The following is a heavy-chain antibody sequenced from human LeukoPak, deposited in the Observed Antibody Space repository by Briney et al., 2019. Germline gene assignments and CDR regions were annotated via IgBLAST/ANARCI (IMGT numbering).Heavy chain of an antibody. Sequence: SVKVSCKASGGTFSSYAISWVRQAPGQGLEWMGGIIPIFGTANYAQKFQGRVTITADKSTSTAYMELSSLRSEDTAVYYCARVILHGSGSYYRGVWYYFDYWGQGTLVTVSS. CDR3: ARVILHGSGSYYRGVWYYFDY. CDR1: GGTFSSYA. D-gene: IGHD3-10*01. V-gene: IGHV1-69*06. J-gene: IGHJ4*02. CDR2: IIPIFGTA.